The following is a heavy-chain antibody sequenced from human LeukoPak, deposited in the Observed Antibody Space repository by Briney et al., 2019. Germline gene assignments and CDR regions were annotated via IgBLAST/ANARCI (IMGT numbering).Heavy chain of an antibody. V-gene: IGHV4-39*01. CDR2: IYYSGST. Sequence: SETLSLTCTVSGGSISSSGYYWGWIHQPPGKGLEWIGSIYYSGSTYYNPSLKSRVTISVDTSKNQFSLKLSSVTAADTAVYSCARHGGSGYSSFDYWGQGTLVTVSS. CDR3: ARHGGSGYSSFDY. D-gene: IGHD5-18*01. J-gene: IGHJ4*02. CDR1: GGSISSSGYY.